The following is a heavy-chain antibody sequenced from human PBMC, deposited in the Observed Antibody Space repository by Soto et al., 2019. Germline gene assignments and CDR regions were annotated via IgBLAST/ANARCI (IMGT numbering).Heavy chain of an antibody. D-gene: IGHD2-2*02. V-gene: IGHV3-23*01. CDR2: LGGSGGGT. Sequence: GGSLILSCASSGFNFSNYSMSWVRQAPGKGLEWVSGLGGSGGGTYFADSVKGRFTISRDNSKNTVYLQMNSLRAEDTAFYYCAKESLPAIRRWGQGTLVNVSS. J-gene: IGHJ4*02. CDR1: GFNFSNYS. CDR3: AKESLPAIRR.